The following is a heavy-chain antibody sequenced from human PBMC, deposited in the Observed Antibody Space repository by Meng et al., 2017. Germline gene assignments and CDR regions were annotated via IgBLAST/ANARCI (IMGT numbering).Heavy chain of an antibody. V-gene: IGHV1-2*06. CDR1: GYTFPDYW. D-gene: IGHD6-13*01. CDR3: ARDEDISAAGKLFGDY. J-gene: IGHJ4*02. Sequence: LVQLGAGVKKPGASAKVSCKASGYTFPDYWLHWVRRAPGQGLEWMGRINPKSGDTHYAQRFQGRVTMTGDTSISTAYMELSGLRSDDTAMYYCARDEDISAAGKLFGDYWGQGTLVTVSS. CDR2: INPKSGDT.